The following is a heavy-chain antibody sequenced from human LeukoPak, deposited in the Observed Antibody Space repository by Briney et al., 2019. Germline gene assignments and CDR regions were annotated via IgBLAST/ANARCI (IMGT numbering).Heavy chain of an antibody. V-gene: IGHV4-34*01. D-gene: IGHD6-6*01. J-gene: IGHJ4*02. CDR3: ARDRVRGSSSGLDY. CDR2: INHSGST. Sequence: PSETLSLTCAVYGGSFSGYYWSWIRQPPGKGLEWIGEINHSGSTNYNPSLKSRVTISVDTSKNQFSLKLSSVTAADTAVYYCARDRVRGSSSGLDYWGQGALVTVSS. CDR1: GGSFSGYY.